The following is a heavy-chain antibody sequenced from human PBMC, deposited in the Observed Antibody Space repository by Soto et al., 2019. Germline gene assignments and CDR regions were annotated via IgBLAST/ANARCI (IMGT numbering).Heavy chain of an antibody. D-gene: IGHD3-3*01. Sequence: QLQLQESGPGLVKPSETLSLTCTVSGGSISSSSYYWGWIRQPPGKGPEWIGSIYYSGSTYYNPALKRRVTKTLQTSKNHSSLQPSSVTAADTAAYYCARQPPRITIAASRGQGTLVTVSS. CDR3: ARQPPRITIAAS. CDR2: IYYSGST. V-gene: IGHV4-39*01. J-gene: IGHJ4*02. CDR1: GGSISSSSYY.